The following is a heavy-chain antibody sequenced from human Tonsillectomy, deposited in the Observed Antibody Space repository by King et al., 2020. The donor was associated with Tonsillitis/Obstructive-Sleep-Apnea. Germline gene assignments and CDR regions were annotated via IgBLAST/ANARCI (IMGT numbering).Heavy chain of an antibody. CDR3: ARHVRITIFGVVGLFDY. CDR2: IYYSGST. Sequence: QLQESGPGLVKPSETLSLTCTVSVGSISSSSYYWGWIRQPPGKGLEWIGSIYYSGSTYYNPSLKSRVTISVDTSKNQFSLKLGSVTAADTAVYYCARHVRITIFGVVGLFDYWGQGTLVTVSS. D-gene: IGHD3-3*01. CDR1: VGSISSSSYY. V-gene: IGHV4-39*01. J-gene: IGHJ4*02.